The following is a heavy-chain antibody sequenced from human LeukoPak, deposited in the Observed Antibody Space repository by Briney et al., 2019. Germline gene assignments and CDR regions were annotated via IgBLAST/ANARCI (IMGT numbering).Heavy chain of an antibody. CDR1: GYTFTSYY. CDR3: ARAYYHDSSDYYFPLDY. CDR2: INPSGGST. J-gene: IGHJ4*02. V-gene: IGHV1-46*01. D-gene: IGHD3-22*01. Sequence: GASVKVSCKASGYTFTSYYMHWVRQATGQGLEWMGIINPSGGSTTYAQKFQGRVTMTRDTSTSTVYMELSSLRSEDTAVYYCARAYYHDSSDYYFPLDYWGQGTLVTVSS.